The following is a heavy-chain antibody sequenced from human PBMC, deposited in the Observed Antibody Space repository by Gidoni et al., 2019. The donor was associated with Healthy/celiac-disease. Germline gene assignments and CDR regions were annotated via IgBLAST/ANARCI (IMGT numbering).Heavy chain of an antibody. Sequence: QLQLVQSGAELKKPGSSVKVSCKSSGGPFRTYAISWVRQAPGHGLEWIGGIIPIFGTANYAKKFQGRVTITADESTSTAYMELSSLRSEDTAVYYCARVPYYYDSSGAFDYWGQGTLVTVSS. CDR3: ARVPYYYDSSGAFDY. J-gene: IGHJ4*02. V-gene: IGHV1-69*01. D-gene: IGHD3-22*01. CDR1: GGPFRTYA. CDR2: IIPIFGTA.